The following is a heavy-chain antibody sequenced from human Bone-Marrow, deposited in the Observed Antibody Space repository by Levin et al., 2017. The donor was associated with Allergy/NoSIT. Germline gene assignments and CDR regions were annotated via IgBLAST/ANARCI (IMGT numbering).Heavy chain of an antibody. D-gene: IGHD3-3*01. CDR2: ISGSGGST. CDR1: GFTFSSYA. V-gene: IGHV3-23*01. Sequence: PGGSLRLSCAASGFTFSSYAMSWVRQAPGKGLEWVSAISGSGGSTYYADSVKGRFTISRDNSKNTLYLQMNSLRAEDTAVYYCAISPLSITISKDPNWFDPWGQGTLVTVSS. CDR3: AISPLSITISKDPNWFDP. J-gene: IGHJ5*02.